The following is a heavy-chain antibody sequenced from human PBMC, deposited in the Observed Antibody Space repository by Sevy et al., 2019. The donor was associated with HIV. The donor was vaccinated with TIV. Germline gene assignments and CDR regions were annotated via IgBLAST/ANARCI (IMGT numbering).Heavy chain of an antibody. CDR1: GGSFSGYY. V-gene: IGHV4-34*01. D-gene: IGHD6-13*01. J-gene: IGHJ3*02. CDR2: INHSGGT. CDR3: ARHCTASSCSHAFDI. Sequence: SETLSLTCAVYGGSFSGYYWSWIRQPPGKGLEWIGEINHSGGTNYNPSLKSRVTISADTSKNQFSLKLNSVTAADTAVYYCARHCTASSCSHAFDIWGQGTMVTVSS.